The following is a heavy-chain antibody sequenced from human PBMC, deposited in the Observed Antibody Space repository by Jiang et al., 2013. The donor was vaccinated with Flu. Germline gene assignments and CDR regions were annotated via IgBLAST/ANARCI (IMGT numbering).Heavy chain of an antibody. V-gene: IGHV3-23*01. D-gene: IGHD2-2*02. CDR2: VRTSGATR. CDR3: AKSDRFCTTTTCYTSFDY. CDR1: GFIFTNYP. J-gene: IGHJ4*02. Sequence: LVQPGGSLRLSCAASGFIFTNYPMNWVRQAPGKGLEWVASVRTSGATRHYADSVKGRFTISRDNSKGKVFLEMNSLRVDDTALYYCAKSDRFCTTTTCYTSFDYWGQGILVTVSS.